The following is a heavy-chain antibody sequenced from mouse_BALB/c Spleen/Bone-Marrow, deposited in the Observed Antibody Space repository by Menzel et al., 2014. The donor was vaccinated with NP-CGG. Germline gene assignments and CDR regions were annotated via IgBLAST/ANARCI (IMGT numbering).Heavy chain of an antibody. V-gene: IGHV1-82*01. Sequence: QVQLKQSGPELVKPGASVKISCKASGYAFSSSWMNWVKQRPGQGLEWIGRIYPGDGDTNYNGKFKGKATLTADKSSSTAYMQRSSLTSVDSAVYFCARWGLRRYFDYWGQGTTLTVSS. CDR2: IYPGDGDT. CDR3: ARWGLRRYFDY. CDR1: GYAFSSSW. D-gene: IGHD2-2*01. J-gene: IGHJ2*01.